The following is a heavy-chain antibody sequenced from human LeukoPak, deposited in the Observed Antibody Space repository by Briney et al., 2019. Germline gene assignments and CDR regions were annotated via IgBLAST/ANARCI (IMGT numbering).Heavy chain of an antibody. V-gene: IGHV1-3*01. J-gene: IGHJ4*02. CDR2: INAGNGNT. Sequence: GASVKVSCKASGYTFTSYAMHWVRQAPGQRLEWMGWINAGNGNTKYSQNFQGRVTITRDTSASTAYMELRSLRSEDTAVYYCASSREGRVDSETRLVDYWGQGTLVTVS. D-gene: IGHD1-7*01. CDR1: GYTFTSYA. CDR3: ASSREGRVDSETRLVDY.